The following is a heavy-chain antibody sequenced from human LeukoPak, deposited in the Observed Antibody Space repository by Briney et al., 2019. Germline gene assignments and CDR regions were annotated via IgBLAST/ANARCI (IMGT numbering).Heavy chain of an antibody. CDR3: ARAFKYYYDSSGGLDY. J-gene: IGHJ4*02. Sequence: GGSLRLSCAASGFTFSSYAMHWVRQAPGKGLEWVAVISYDGSNKYYADSVKGRFTISRDNAKNSLYLQMNSLRAEDTAVYYCARAFKYYYDSSGGLDYWGQGTLVTVSS. CDR1: GFTFSSYA. V-gene: IGHV3-30-3*01. D-gene: IGHD3-22*01. CDR2: ISYDGSNK.